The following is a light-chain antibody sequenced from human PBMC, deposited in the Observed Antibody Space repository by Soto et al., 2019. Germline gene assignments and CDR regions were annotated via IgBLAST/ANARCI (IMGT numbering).Light chain of an antibody. CDR1: QSVSSN. CDR3: QQRNDRTPWT. V-gene: IGKV3-11*01. Sequence: EIMMTQSPGTLSLSPGERATLSCRASQSVSSNLAWYQQKPGQAPRLLIYGASTRATGIPARFRGSGSGTDFTLSSSSPDPEDFADYYCQQRNDRTPWTFGQGTKVDIK. J-gene: IGKJ1*01. CDR2: GAS.